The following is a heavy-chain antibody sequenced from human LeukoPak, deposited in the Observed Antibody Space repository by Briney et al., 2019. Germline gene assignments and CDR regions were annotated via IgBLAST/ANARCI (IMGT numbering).Heavy chain of an antibody. CDR3: ARLGKVGKYQLLYAFDI. V-gene: IGHV4-34*01. CDR2: INHSGST. J-gene: IGHJ3*02. CDR1: GGSFSGYY. D-gene: IGHD2-2*01. Sequence: SETLSLTCAVYGGSFSGYYWSWIRQPPGKGLEWIGEINHSGSTNYNPSLKSRVTISVDTSKNQFSLKLSSVTAADTAVYYCARLGKVGKYQLLYAFDIWGQGTMVTVSS.